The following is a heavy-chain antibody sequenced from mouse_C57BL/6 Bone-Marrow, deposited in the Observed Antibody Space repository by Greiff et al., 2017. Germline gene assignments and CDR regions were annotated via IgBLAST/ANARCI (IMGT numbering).Heavy chain of an antibody. V-gene: IGHV2-5*01. CDR2: IWSGGST. CDR3: AKFDGYPYAMDD. J-gene: IGHJ4*01. D-gene: IGHD2-3*01. Sequence: QVQLKESGPGLVQPSQSLSITCTVSGFSLTSYGVHWVRQSPGKGLEWLGVIWSGGSTDYNAGFMSGLSIPKDNSKSQVFFKMNSLQADDTAIYYCAKFDGYPYAMDDWGQGTSVTVSS. CDR1: GFSLTSYG.